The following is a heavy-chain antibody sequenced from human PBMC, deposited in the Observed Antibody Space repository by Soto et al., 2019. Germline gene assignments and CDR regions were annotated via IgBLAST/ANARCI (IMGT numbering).Heavy chain of an antibody. V-gene: IGHV3-23*01. J-gene: IGHJ4*02. D-gene: IGHD6-19*01. CDR1: GFSFDRYA. CDR2: ITGSGRSI. CDR3: SESDGSCDGQWLASY. Sequence: DVQLLESGGGVVQPGRSLKLSCVASGFSFDRYAMLWVRQAPGKGQEWVSGITGSGRSIQYTASVKGRFTISRDNSKNTVYLQKDYRRAADTAMYYCSESDGSCDGQWLASYWGQGTPVTVS.